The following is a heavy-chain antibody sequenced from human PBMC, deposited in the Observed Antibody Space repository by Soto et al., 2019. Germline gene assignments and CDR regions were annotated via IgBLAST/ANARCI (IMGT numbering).Heavy chain of an antibody. D-gene: IGHD3-9*01. V-gene: IGHV4-39*01. J-gene: IGHJ5*02. CDR1: GGSISSSSYY. CDR3: AEALILTGYSNWFDP. CDR2: IYYSGST. Sequence: SETLSLTCTVSGGSISSSSYYWGWIRQPPGKGLEWIGSIYYSGSTYYNPSLKSRVTISVDTSKNQFSLKLSSVTAADTAVYYCAEALILTGYSNWFDPWGQGTLVTVSS.